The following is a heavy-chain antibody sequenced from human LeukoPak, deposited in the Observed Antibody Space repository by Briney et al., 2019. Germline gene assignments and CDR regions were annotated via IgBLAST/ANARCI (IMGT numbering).Heavy chain of an antibody. J-gene: IGHJ2*01. D-gene: IGHD1-26*01. V-gene: IGHV1-18*01. CDR3: ARVVGATRYFDL. Sequence: ASVKVSCKASGYTFTSYGVSWVRQAPGQGLEWMGWISASNGNTNYAQKLQGRVTMTTDTSTSTAYMELRSLRSDDTAVYYCARVVGATRYFDLWGRGTLVTVSS. CDR1: GYTFTSYG. CDR2: ISASNGNT.